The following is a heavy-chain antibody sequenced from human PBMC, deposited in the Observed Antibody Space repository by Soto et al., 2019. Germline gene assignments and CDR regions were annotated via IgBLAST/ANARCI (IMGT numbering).Heavy chain of an antibody. CDR1: RFSVSSSG. J-gene: IGHJ5*02. V-gene: IGHV3-23*01. D-gene: IGHD3-10*01. CDR2: ISGGVDTK. Sequence: PGGSMGLCCVACRFSVSSSGMSWFRQAPGKGLEWVSSISGGVDTKYYADSVKGRFTISRDSTKSTLYLQMNSLGADDTAIYYCAKDKYYYCSWGQGTLVTVSS. CDR3: AKDKYYYCS.